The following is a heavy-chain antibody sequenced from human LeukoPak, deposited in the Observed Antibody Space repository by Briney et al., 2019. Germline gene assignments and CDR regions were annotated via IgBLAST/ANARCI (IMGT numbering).Heavy chain of an antibody. D-gene: IGHD5-18*01. CDR2: IDPSGGSA. CDR1: GYTFTDYY. Sequence: ASVKVSCKASGYTFTDYYLHWVRQALGQGLEWMGIIDPSGGSASYAQKFLGRVTMTSDTSASTVYMELSSLRSEDTAVYYCARDLDRGYSYGYVSAYWGQGTLVTVSS. V-gene: IGHV1-46*01. CDR3: ARDLDRGYSYGYVSAY. J-gene: IGHJ4*02.